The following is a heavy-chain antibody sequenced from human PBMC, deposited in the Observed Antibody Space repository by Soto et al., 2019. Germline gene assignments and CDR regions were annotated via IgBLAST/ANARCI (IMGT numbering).Heavy chain of an antibody. CDR3: ARDRGSYYYYGMDV. D-gene: IGHD3-10*01. J-gene: IGHJ6*02. CDR1: GYSFTSYW. Sequence: PGESLKISCKGSGYSFTSYWISWARQMPGKGLEWMGRIDPSDSYTNYSPSFQGHVTISADKSISTAYLQWSSLKASDTAMYYCARDRGSYYYYGMDVWGQGTTVTVSS. CDR2: IDPSDSYT. V-gene: IGHV5-10-1*01.